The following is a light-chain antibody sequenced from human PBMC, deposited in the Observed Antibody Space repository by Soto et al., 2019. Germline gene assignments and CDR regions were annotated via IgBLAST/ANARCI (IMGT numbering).Light chain of an antibody. CDR2: GVT. CDR1: SSDVGGYNY. J-gene: IGLJ1*01. Sequence: QSALTQPASVSGSPGRSITISCTGTSSDVGGYNYVSWYQQHPGIAPKLLIYGVTNRPSGVSPRFSGSKSGNTASLTISGLQAEDEADYHCSSYTSASTLLYLFGTGTKVTVL. CDR3: SSYTSASTLLYL. V-gene: IGLV2-14*01.